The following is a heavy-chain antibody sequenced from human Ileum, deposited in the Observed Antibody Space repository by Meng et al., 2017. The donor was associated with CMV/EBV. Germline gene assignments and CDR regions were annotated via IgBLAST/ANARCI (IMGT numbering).Heavy chain of an antibody. Sequence: QGQLQGPGPGLVKPSGTRSLTCSVSGVSISNYYWTWIRQPAGKGLEFIGRVSPGGIEYNPSLMSRVTMSLDTSRNQLSLNLNSVTAADTAVYYCARAAARGVPVDYWGQGILVTVSS. D-gene: IGHD3-10*01. CDR3: ARAAARGVPVDY. CDR1: GVSISNYY. V-gene: IGHV4-4*07. CDR2: VSPGGI. J-gene: IGHJ4*02.